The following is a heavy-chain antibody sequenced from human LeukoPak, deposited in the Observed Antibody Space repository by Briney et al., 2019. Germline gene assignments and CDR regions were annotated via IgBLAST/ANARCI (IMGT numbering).Heavy chain of an antibody. CDR2: IYYSGST. D-gene: IGHD3-22*01. Sequence: SETLSLTCTVSGGSISSSSYYWGWIRQPPGKGLEWIGSIYYSGSTYYNPSLKSRVTISVDTSKNQFSLKLSSVTAADTAVYYCARATYYYDSSGYYGGSYYYYYYMDVWGKGTTVTVSS. CDR3: ARATYYYDSSGYYGGSYYYYYYMDV. CDR1: GGSISSSSYY. J-gene: IGHJ6*03. V-gene: IGHV4-39*07.